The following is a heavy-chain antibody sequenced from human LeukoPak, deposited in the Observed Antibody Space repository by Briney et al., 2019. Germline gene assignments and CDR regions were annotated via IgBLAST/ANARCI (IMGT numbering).Heavy chain of an antibody. V-gene: IGHV3-23*01. CDR2: STGSGGTT. CDR3: AKRQSDGLRTYYGMDV. CDR1: GFTFSSYA. D-gene: IGHD4-17*01. J-gene: IGHJ6*02. Sequence: SGGSLRLSCAASGFTFSSYAMTWVRQAPGKGLEWVSASTGSGGTTYYADTVMGRFTISRDNSKNTLYLQMNSLRAEDTAVYYCAKRQSDGLRTYYGMDVWGQGTTVTVSS.